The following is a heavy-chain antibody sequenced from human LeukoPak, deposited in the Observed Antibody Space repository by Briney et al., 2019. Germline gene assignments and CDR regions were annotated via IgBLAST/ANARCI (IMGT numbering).Heavy chain of an antibody. CDR1: GGSISSYY. D-gene: IGHD3-10*01. V-gene: IGHV4-59*08. CDR3: ARQNYYGSGSYSVDY. Sequence: PSETLSLTCTVSGGSISSYYWSWIRQPPGKGLEWIGYIYYSGSTNYNPSLKSRVTISVDTSKNQFSLKLSSVTAAGTAVYYCARQNYYGSGSYSVDYWGQGTLVTVSS. CDR2: IYYSGST. J-gene: IGHJ4*02.